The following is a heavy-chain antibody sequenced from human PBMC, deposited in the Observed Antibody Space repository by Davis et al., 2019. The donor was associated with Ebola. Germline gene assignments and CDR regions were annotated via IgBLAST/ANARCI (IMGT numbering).Heavy chain of an antibody. CDR3: AKHQSSSCYHVADV. V-gene: IGHV3-23*01. CDR1: GFTVSSNH. CDR2: ICGSGGGT. D-gene: IGHD6-19*01. Sequence: PGGSLRLSCTASGFTVSSNHMSWVRQAPGKGLEWVSSICGSGGGTYYADSVKGRFTISRDDSNNTLYVQMDSLRAEDTALYYCAKHQSSSCYHVADVRGQGATVTVSS. J-gene: IGHJ6*02.